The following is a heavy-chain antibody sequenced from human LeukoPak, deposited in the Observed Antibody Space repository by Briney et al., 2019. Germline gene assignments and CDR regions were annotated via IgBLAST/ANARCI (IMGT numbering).Heavy chain of an antibody. J-gene: IGHJ5*02. D-gene: IGHD6-13*01. CDR1: GGSFSTYY. CDR2: IYTSGST. Sequence: SETLFLTCTVSGGSFSTYYWSWIRQPAGKGLEWIGRIYTSGSTNYNPSLKSRLTMSVDTSKNHFSLKLSSVTAADTAVYYCARGDPFRAGWFDPWGQGTLVTVSS. CDR3: ARGDPFRAGWFDP. V-gene: IGHV4-4*07.